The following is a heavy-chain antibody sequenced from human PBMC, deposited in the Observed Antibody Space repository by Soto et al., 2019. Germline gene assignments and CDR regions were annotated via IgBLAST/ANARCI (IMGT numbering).Heavy chain of an antibody. J-gene: IGHJ4*02. CDR1: GDSMSSSNYH. CDR2: IYYSGST. D-gene: IGHD3-3*01. CDR3: ARLGCVAIFGVARHFDY. Sequence: QLQLQESGPGLVKPSETLSLTCTVSGDSMSSSNYHWGWIRQPPGKGLEWIGSIYYSGSTYYNPSLKSRVTRSIDTSKTQFALKLTSVTAADTSVYNCARLGCVAIFGVARHFDYWGLGVLVTVSS. V-gene: IGHV4-39*01.